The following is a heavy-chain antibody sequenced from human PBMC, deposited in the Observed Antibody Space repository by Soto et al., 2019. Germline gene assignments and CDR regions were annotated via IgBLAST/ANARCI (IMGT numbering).Heavy chain of an antibody. J-gene: IGHJ4*02. CDR1: GYRFNSYS. Sequence: GVSLRLSFAASGYRFNSYSLHWFRQAPGRGLEWLAFISYDGSKTDYADSVKGRFAISKDSSPNTLFLQMNSLRPEDTAMYYCARGHYYASLFPFDHWGEGTPLSVSS. CDR3: ARGHYYASLFPFDH. CDR2: ISYDGSKT. V-gene: IGHV3-30*09. D-gene: IGHD2-8*01.